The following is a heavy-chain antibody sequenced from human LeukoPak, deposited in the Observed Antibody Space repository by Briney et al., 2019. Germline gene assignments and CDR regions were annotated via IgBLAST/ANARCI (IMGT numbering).Heavy chain of an antibody. CDR2: IYYSGSN. CDR3: AGGTEYSSSYYFDY. Sequence: KPSETLSLTCTLSGRPISRYYWSWIRQPPGKGLEWIGYIYYSGSNNYNPSLKSRVTISVGTSKNQFFLKLSSVTAADTAVYYCAGGTEYSSSYYFDYWGQGTLVTVSS. D-gene: IGHD6-6*01. V-gene: IGHV4-59*01. J-gene: IGHJ4*02. CDR1: GRPISRYY.